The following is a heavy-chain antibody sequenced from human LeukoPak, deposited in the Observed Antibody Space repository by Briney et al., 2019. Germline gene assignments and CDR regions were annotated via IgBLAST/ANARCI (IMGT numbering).Heavy chain of an antibody. J-gene: IGHJ4*02. Sequence: SETLSLTCTVSGDSIGSYYWSWIRQSAGKGLEWIGRIYTSGSTNYNPSLKSRVTMSVDTSKNQFSLKLSSVTAADTAMYYCARAGQWLVMGYFDYWGQGTLVTVSS. V-gene: IGHV4-4*07. D-gene: IGHD6-19*01. CDR1: GDSIGSYY. CDR2: IYTSGST. CDR3: ARAGQWLVMGYFDY.